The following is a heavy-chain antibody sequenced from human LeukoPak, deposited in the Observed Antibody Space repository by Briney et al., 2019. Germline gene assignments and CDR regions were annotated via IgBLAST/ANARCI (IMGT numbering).Heavy chain of an antibody. Sequence: GASVKVSCKASGGTFSSYAISWVRQAPGQGLEWMGGIIPIFGTANYAQKFQGRVTITTDESTSTAYMKLSSLRSEDTAVYYCARDTNFWSGYSHPYYYYMDVWGKGTTVTVSS. D-gene: IGHD3-3*01. J-gene: IGHJ6*03. V-gene: IGHV1-69*05. CDR2: IIPIFGTA. CDR3: ARDTNFWSGYSHPYYYYMDV. CDR1: GGTFSSYA.